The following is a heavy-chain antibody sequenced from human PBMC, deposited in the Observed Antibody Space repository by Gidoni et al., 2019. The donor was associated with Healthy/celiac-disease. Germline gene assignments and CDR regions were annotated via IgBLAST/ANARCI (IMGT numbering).Heavy chain of an antibody. CDR3: TASAGPLGYYFDY. CDR2: IKSTTYGGTT. J-gene: IGHJ4*02. V-gene: IGHV3-15*01. CDR1: GFTFSNAW. D-gene: IGHD6-13*01. Sequence: EVQMVESGGGLVKPGGSVRLSCAASGFTFSNAWMSWVRQATGKGLEWAGRIKSTTYGGTTDYAAPVKGRFTISRDDSKHTLYLQMNSLKTEDTAVYYCTASAGPLGYYFDYWGQGTLVTVSS.